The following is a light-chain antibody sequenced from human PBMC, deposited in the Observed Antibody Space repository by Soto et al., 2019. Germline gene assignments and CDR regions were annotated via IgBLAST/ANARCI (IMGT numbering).Light chain of an antibody. CDR3: QQSYRTPWT. Sequence: DIQMTQSPSSLSASVGDRVTITCRASQSISSYLNWYQQKPGKAPKLLIYAASSLHSGVPSRFSGSGSWTDFTLTISSLQPEDFATYFCQQSYRTPWTFGQGTKVEIK. CDR2: AAS. J-gene: IGKJ1*01. V-gene: IGKV1-39*01. CDR1: QSISSY.